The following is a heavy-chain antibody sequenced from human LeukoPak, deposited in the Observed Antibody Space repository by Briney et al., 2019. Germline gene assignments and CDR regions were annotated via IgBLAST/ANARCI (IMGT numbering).Heavy chain of an antibody. Sequence: PSETLSLTCTVSGGSISSYYWSWIRQPPGKGLEWIGHFYDSGSTNYNPSLKSRVTISVDTSKNQFSLKLSSVTAADTAVYYCARDLGPEWQQLAERHYYYYYMDVWGKGTTVTVSS. CDR3: ARDLGPEWQQLAERHYYYYYMDV. D-gene: IGHD6-13*01. CDR2: FYDSGST. CDR1: GGSISSYY. V-gene: IGHV4-59*01. J-gene: IGHJ6*03.